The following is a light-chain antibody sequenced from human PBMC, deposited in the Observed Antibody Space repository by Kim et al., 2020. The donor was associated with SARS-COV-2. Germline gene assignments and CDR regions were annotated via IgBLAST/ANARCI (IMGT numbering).Light chain of an antibody. CDR2: EGN. V-gene: IGLV3-19*01. J-gene: IGLJ2*01. Sequence: SSELTQDPAVSVALGQTVRLTCQGDNLGSYSASWYQQKPGQAPVLVIYEGNSRPSGIPDRFSASTSGHTASLTITGAQAEDEADYYCNSRDTGGNHLMVFGGGTQLTVL. CDR3: NSRDTGGNHLMV. CDR1: NLGSYS.